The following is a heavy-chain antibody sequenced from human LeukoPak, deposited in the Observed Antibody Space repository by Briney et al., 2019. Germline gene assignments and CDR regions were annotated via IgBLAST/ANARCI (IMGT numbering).Heavy chain of an antibody. D-gene: IGHD2-21*02. Sequence: SEALSLTCAVYGGSFSGYYWSWIRQPPGKGLEWTGEINHSGSTNYNPSLKSRVTISVDTSKNQFSLKLSSVTAADTAVYYCARGRVVVTAASFDYWGQGTLVTVSS. J-gene: IGHJ4*02. CDR1: GGSFSGYY. CDR2: INHSGST. CDR3: ARGRVVVTAASFDY. V-gene: IGHV4-34*01.